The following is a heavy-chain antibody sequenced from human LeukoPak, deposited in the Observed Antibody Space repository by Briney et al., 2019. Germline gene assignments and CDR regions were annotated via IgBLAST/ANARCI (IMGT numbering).Heavy chain of an antibody. CDR1: GYSFTSQG. V-gene: IGHV1-3*03. CDR2: INPGNGDT. D-gene: IGHD2-2*02. CDR3: TLYDY. J-gene: IGHJ4*02. Sequence: GASVKVSCKSSGYSFTSQGMHWVRQGPGPRLEWMGCINPGNGDTKYSQEFQGRVTITRDTSATTAYMELSSLRSDDMAVYYYTLYDYWGRGTLVTVSS.